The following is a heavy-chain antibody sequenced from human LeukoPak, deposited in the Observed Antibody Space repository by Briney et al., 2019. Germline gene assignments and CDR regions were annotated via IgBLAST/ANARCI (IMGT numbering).Heavy chain of an antibody. J-gene: IGHJ4*02. CDR2: INHSGST. CDR3: ARRMGGWYQLYYFDY. CDR1: GGSFSGYY. D-gene: IGHD6-19*01. Sequence: PSETLSLTCAVYGGSFSGYYWSWVRQPPGQGLEWIGEINHSGSTNYNPSLKSRVTISVDTSKNQFSLKLSSVTAADTAVYYCARRMGGWYQLYYFDYWGQGTLVTVSS. V-gene: IGHV4-34*01.